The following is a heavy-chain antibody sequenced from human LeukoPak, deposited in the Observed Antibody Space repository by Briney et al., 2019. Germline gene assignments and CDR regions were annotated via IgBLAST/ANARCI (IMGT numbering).Heavy chain of an antibody. Sequence: GGSLRLSCAASGFTFDDYAMHWVRQAPGKGLEWVSLISWDGGSTYYADSVKGRFTISRDNSKNSLYLQMNSLRTEDTALYYCAKDKIPYFYGSVDYFDYWGQGTLVTVSS. CDR1: GFTFDDYA. D-gene: IGHD3-10*01. CDR3: AKDKIPYFYGSVDYFDY. J-gene: IGHJ4*02. V-gene: IGHV3-43*02. CDR2: ISWDGGST.